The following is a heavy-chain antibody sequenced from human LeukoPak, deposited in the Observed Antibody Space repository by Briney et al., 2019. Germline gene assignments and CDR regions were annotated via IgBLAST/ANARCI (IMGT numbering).Heavy chain of an antibody. CDR3: AKDKGGGYGNDAFDI. V-gene: IGHV3-30*18. CDR1: GFTFSSYG. CDR2: ISYDGTNQ. Sequence: GRSLRLSCAASGFTFSSYGIHCVRQAPGKALEWVAVISYDGTNQYYADSVKGRFTISRDNSKNTLYLQMNRLKAEDTAVYYCAKDKGGGYGNDAFDIWGRGTMVTVSS. D-gene: IGHD3-16*01. J-gene: IGHJ3*02.